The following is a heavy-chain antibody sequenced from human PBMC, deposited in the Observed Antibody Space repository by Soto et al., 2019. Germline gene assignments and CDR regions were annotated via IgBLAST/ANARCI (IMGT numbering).Heavy chain of an antibody. V-gene: IGHV4-38-2*02. Sequence: PSETLSLTCAVSGYSISSGYYWGWIRQPPGKGLGWIGSIYHSGSTYYNPSLKSRVTISVDTSKNQFSLKLSSVTAADTAVYYCERDPTPYSGSYIYYYYGMDVWGQGTTVTVSS. D-gene: IGHD1-26*01. CDR1: GYSISSGYY. CDR2: IYHSGST. CDR3: ERDPTPYSGSYIYYYYGMDV. J-gene: IGHJ6*02.